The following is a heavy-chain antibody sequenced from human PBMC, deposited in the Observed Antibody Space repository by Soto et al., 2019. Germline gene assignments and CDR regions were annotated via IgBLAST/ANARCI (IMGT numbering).Heavy chain of an antibody. CDR3: ARGGYDFWSGRGPDWFDP. J-gene: IGHJ5*02. Sequence: QLQLQESGPGLVKPSETLSLTCTVSGGSISSSSYYWGWIRQPPGKGLDWIGSIYYSGSTYYNPSLKSRVTISVDTSKNQFSLKLSSVTAADTAVYYCARGGYDFWSGRGPDWFDPWGQGTLVTVSS. CDR2: IYYSGST. V-gene: IGHV4-39*01. CDR1: GGSISSSSYY. D-gene: IGHD3-3*01.